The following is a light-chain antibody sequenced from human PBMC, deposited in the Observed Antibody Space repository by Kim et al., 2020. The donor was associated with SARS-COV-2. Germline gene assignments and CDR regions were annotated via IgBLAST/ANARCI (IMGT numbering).Light chain of an antibody. CDR1: QSVSSNY. CDR2: AAS. V-gene: IGKV3-20*01. Sequence: EIVLTQSPGTLSLSPGGRATLSCRASQSVSSNYLAWYQQKPGQAPRLLVYAASTRATGIPDRFSGSGSGTDFTLTISRLEPEDCAIYYCQQYGGSPRTFGQGTKVEIK. J-gene: IGKJ1*01. CDR3: QQYGGSPRT.